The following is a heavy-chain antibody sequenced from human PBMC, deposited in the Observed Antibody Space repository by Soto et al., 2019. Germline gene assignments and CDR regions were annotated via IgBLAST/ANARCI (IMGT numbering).Heavy chain of an antibody. CDR3: ARARGHRYCSGGSCYSSGAFDI. CDR1: GGTFSSYA. Sequence: QVQLVQSGAEVKKPGSSVKVSCKASGGTFSSYAISWVRQAPGQGLEWMGGIIPIFGTANYAQKFQGRVTITADESTSTAYMELSSLRSEETAVYYCARARGHRYCSGGSCYSSGAFDIWGQGTMVTVSS. CDR2: IIPIFGTA. J-gene: IGHJ3*02. D-gene: IGHD2-15*01. V-gene: IGHV1-69*12.